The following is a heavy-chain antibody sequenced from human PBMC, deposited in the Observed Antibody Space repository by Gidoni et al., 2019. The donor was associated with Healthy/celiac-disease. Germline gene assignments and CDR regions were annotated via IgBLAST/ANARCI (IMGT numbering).Heavy chain of an antibody. V-gene: IGHV3-30*18. CDR2: ISYDGSNK. CDR3: AKDLLPYSSTFDY. Sequence: GRSLRLSCAASGFTFSSYGMHWVRQAPGKGLEWVAVISYDGSNKYYADSVEGRFTISRDNSKNTLYLQMNSLRAEDTAVYYCAKDLLPYSSTFDYWGQGTLVTVAS. CDR1: GFTFSSYG. J-gene: IGHJ4*02. D-gene: IGHD6-19*01.